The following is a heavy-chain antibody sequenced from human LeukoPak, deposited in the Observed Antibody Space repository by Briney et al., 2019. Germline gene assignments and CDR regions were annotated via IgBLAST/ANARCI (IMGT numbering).Heavy chain of an antibody. D-gene: IGHD2-8*01. V-gene: IGHV4-34*01. J-gene: IGHJ4*02. Sequence: SETLSLTRAVYGGSFSGYYWSWISQPPGKGLEWIGEINHSGSTNYNPSLKSRVTISVDTSKNQFSLKLSSVTAADTAVYYCARGIPRYYVYATLDYFDYWGQGTLVTVSS. CDR1: GGSFSGYY. CDR2: INHSGST. CDR3: ARGIPRYYVYATLDYFDY.